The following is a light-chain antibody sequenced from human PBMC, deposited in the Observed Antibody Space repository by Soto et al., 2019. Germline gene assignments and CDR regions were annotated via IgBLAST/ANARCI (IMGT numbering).Light chain of an antibody. CDR2: GAS. CDR3: QQYGSSLFT. J-gene: IGKJ5*01. CDR1: QSVSSSY. Sequence: EIMLTQSPGTLSLSPGERATLSCRASQSVSSSYLAWYQQKPGQAPRPLIYGASSRATGIPDRFSGSGSGTDFTLTISRLEPEDFAVYYCQQYGSSLFTFGQGTRLEIK. V-gene: IGKV3-20*01.